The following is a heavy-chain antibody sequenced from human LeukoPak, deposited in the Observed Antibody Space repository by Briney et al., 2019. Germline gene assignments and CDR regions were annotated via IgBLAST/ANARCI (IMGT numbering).Heavy chain of an antibody. V-gene: IGHV1-24*01. CDR3: AVSLTTGGYYGMDV. J-gene: IGHJ6*02. Sequence: ASVKVSCTVSGYTLTELSLHWVRQAPGKGHEWMGRFDPEDGETIYARKFQGRVTMTEDTSTDTAYMELSSLRSEDTAVYFCAVSLTTGGYYGMDVWGQGTTVTVSS. CDR1: GYTLTELS. D-gene: IGHD1-1*01. CDR2: FDPEDGET.